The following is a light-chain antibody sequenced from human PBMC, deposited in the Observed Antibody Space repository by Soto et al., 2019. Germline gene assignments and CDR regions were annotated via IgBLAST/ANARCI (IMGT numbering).Light chain of an antibody. Sequence: EILMTQSPATLSFSPGERSXLXXXXIQSVSSSYLAWYQQKPGQAPRLLIYGASSRATGIPDRFSGSGSGTDFTLTISRLEPEDFAVYYCQHYGRSPPLAFGQGTKVDIK. J-gene: IGKJ1*01. CDR1: QSVSSSY. CDR2: GAS. CDR3: QHYGRSPPLA. V-gene: IGKV3-20*01.